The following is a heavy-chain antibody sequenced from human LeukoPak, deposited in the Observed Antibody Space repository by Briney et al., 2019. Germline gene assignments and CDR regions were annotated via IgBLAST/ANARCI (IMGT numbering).Heavy chain of an antibody. J-gene: IGHJ4*02. Sequence: GGSLRLSCAASGFTFSSYSMNWVRQAPGKGLEWVSSISSSSSYIYYADSVKGRFTISRDNAKNSLYLQMNSLRAEDTAVYYCARVAGGRPSPYYFDYWGQGTLVTVSS. CDR2: ISSSSSYI. CDR3: ARVAGGRPSPYYFDY. V-gene: IGHV3-21*01. CDR1: GFTFSSYS. D-gene: IGHD3-16*01.